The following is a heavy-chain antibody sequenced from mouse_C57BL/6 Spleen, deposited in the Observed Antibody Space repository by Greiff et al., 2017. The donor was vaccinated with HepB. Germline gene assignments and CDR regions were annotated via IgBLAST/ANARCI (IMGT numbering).Heavy chain of an antibody. V-gene: IGHV1-64*01. D-gene: IGHD2-2*01. CDR1: GYTFTSYW. CDR2: IHPNSGST. Sequence: QVQLQQPGAELVKPGASVKLSCKASGYTFTSYWMHWVKQRPGQGLEWIGMIHPNSGSTNYNEKFKSKATLTVDKSSSTTYMQLSSLTSEDSAVYYCSFIYYCYGGFDYWGQGTTLTVSS. CDR3: SFIYYCYGGFDY. J-gene: IGHJ2*01.